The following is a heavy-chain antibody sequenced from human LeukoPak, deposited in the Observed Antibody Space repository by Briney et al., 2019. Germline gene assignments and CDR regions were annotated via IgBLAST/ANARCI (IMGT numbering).Heavy chain of an antibody. CDR1: GFTFSSYA. CDR3: AKSARHLRYFDKWDY. V-gene: IGHV3-23*01. D-gene: IGHD3-9*01. J-gene: IGHJ4*02. Sequence: GGSLRLSCAASGFTFSSYAMSWVRQAPGKGPEWVSAISGSGGSTYYADSVKGRFTISRDNSKSTLYLQMNSLRAEDTAVYYCAKSARHLRYFDKWDYWGQGTLVTVSS. CDR2: ISGSGGST.